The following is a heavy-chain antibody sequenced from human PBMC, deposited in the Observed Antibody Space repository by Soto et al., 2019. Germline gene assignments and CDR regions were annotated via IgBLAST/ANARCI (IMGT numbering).Heavy chain of an antibody. J-gene: IGHJ4*02. CDR2: IKQDGSEK. D-gene: IGHD3-3*01. CDR3: ARGGGRGDFLEWLHIDY. Sequence: PGGSLRLSCAASGFTFSSYWMSWVRQAPGKGLEWVANIKQDGSEKYYVDSVKGRFTISRDNAKNSLYLQMNSLRAEDTAVYYCARGGGRGDFLEWLHIDYWGQGTLVTVSS. V-gene: IGHV3-7*01. CDR1: GFTFSSYW.